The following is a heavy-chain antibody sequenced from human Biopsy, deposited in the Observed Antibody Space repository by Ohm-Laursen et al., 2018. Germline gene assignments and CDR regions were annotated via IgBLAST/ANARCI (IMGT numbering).Heavy chain of an antibody. CDR3: ARDYDTSGYYYVS. V-gene: IGHV4-39*01. CDR2: IFYRGST. CDR1: GGSISNNNYY. Sequence: PGTLSLTCTVSGGSISNNNYYWGWIRQPPGKGLEWIGSIFYRGSTHYKPSLKSRVNISVDTSKNQFSRKLNSVTAADTAVYYCARDYDTSGYYYVSWGQGTLVTVSS. J-gene: IGHJ5*02. D-gene: IGHD3-22*01.